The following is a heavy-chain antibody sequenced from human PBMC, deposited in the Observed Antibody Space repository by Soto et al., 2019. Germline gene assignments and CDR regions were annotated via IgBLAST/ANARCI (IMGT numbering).Heavy chain of an antibody. J-gene: IGHJ4*02. V-gene: IGHV3-30*03. CDR2: ISYDGSNK. D-gene: IGHD3-16*01. CDR3: APVRGMIALWGYFAY. CDR1: GFTFSSYG. Sequence: QVQLVESGGGVVQPGRSLRLSCAASGFTFSSYGMHWVRQAPGKGLEWVAVISYDGSNKYYADSVKGRFTISRDNSKNTLYRHMNSRRAEDPAAWYCAPVRGMIALWGYFAYWGRGTLVTVSS.